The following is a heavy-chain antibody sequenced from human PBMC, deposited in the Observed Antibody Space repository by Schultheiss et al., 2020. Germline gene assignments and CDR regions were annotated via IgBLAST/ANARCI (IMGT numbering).Heavy chain of an antibody. CDR2: IYSGGST. J-gene: IGHJ5*02. CDR1: GLTFGDYA. V-gene: IGHV3-66*01. D-gene: IGHD2-21*01. Sequence: GGSLRLSCTASGLTFGDYAMSWVRQAPGKGLEWVSVIYSGGSTYYADSVKGRFTISRDDSKSIAYLQMNSLKTEDTAVYYCARGVHSGLNIVVVRDPQEDWFDPWGQGTLVT. CDR3: ARGVHSGLNIVVVRDPQEDWFDP.